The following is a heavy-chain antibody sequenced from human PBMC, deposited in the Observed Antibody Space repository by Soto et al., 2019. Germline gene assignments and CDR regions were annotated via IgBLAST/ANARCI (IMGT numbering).Heavy chain of an antibody. CDR3: ARTGVGGGPFDY. V-gene: IGHV5-51*01. J-gene: IGHJ4*02. CDR2: IYPSDSDI. Sequence: HGESLKISCKASGYSFPNHWIGWVRQMPGKGLEWMGVIYPSDSDIEYSPSFQGQVTISADETTNTAYLQWTSLKASDTAMYYCARTGVGGGPFDYWGQGTLVTVSS. D-gene: IGHD1-26*01. CDR1: GYSFPNHW.